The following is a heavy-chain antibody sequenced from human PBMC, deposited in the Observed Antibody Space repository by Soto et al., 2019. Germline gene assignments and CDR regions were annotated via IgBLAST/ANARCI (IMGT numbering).Heavy chain of an antibody. V-gene: IGHV4-31*03. Sequence: QVQLQESGPGLVQPSQTLSLACTVSGGSITTVGNYWSWIRQFPGKGLEWIGHISYSGSTNSNPSLRSRLSMSVDTSKNKFSLELSSVTAAYTAVYYCARRLGSGNYLGIFDAFDIWGQGTVVTVSS. CDR2: ISYSGST. CDR3: ARRLGSGNYLGIFDAFDI. D-gene: IGHD1-26*01. CDR1: GGSITTVGNY. J-gene: IGHJ3*02.